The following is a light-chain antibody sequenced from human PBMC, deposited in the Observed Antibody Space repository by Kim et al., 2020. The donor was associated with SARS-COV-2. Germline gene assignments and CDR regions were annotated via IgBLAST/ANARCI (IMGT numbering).Light chain of an antibody. V-gene: IGKV1-5*01. CDR1: QSSRSW. CDR2: DAS. Sequence: GGRVTITCRASQSSRSWLAWYQQKPGKAPKVLIYDASSLESGVPSRFSGSRSGTEFTLTISSLQPDEFATYYCQQYNSHSPSWTFGQGTKVDIK. J-gene: IGKJ1*01. CDR3: QQYNSHSPSWT.